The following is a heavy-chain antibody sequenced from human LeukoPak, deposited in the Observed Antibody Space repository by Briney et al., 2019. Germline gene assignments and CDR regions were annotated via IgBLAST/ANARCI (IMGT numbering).Heavy chain of an antibody. CDR3: AKDQQTKGYYYYYMDV. CDR2: ISWNSGRI. Sequence: GRSLRLSCAASGFTFDDYAMHWVRQAPGQGLEWVSGISWNSGRIVYADSVKGRFTISRDNAKNSLYLQMNSLRAEDMALYYCAKDQQTKGYYYYYMDVWGKGTTVTVSS. CDR1: GFTFDDYA. D-gene: IGHD1-7*01. V-gene: IGHV3-9*03. J-gene: IGHJ6*03.